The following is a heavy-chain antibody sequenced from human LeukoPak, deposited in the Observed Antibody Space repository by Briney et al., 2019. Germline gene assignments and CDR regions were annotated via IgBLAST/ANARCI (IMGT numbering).Heavy chain of an antibody. CDR2: ISYSGST. CDR3: ARGPWFDP. CDR1: GGSISSYY. J-gene: IGHJ5*02. Sequence: PSETLSLTCTVSGGSISSYYWGWIRQPPGKGLEWIAYISYSGSTNYNPSLKSRVTISVDTSKNQFSLKLSSVTAADTAVYYCARGPWFDPWGQGTLVTVSS. V-gene: IGHV4-59*12.